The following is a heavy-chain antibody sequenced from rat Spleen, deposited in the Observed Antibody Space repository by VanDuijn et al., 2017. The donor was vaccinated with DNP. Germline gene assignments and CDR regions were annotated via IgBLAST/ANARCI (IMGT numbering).Heavy chain of an antibody. D-gene: IGHD1-11*01. CDR2: ISYDGSSI. Sequence: EVQLVESGGGLVQPGRSLKLSCAASGFTFSNYDMAWVRQAPTKGLEWVASISYDGSSIYYGDSVKGRFTISRDNAEGTLNLQINSLTSEDSATYYCAREREYMFDYWGQGVMVTVSS. V-gene: IGHV5-22*01. J-gene: IGHJ2*01. CDR1: GFTFSNYD. CDR3: AREREYMFDY.